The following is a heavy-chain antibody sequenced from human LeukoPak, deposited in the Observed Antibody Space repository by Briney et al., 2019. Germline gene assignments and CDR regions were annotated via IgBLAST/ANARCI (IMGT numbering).Heavy chain of an antibody. CDR3: ARGASITIFGFGWFDP. Sequence: ASVKVSCKASGYTFTSYDINWVRQATGQGLEWMGWMNPNSGNTGYAQKFQGRVTITRNTSISTAYMELSSLRSEDTAVYYCARGASITIFGFGWFDPWGQGTLVTVSS. CDR2: MNPNSGNT. CDR1: GYTFTSYD. J-gene: IGHJ5*02. D-gene: IGHD3-3*01. V-gene: IGHV1-8*03.